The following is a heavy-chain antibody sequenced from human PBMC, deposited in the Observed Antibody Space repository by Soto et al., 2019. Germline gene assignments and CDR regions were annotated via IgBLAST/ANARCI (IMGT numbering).Heavy chain of an antibody. D-gene: IGHD3-22*01. CDR3: ARLSFKNYYDSSGYYDNWFDP. CDR1: GGSISSGGYY. J-gene: IGHJ5*02. Sequence: PSETLSLTCTVSGGSISSGGYYWSWIRQHPGKGLEWIGYIYYSGSTYYNPSLKSRVTISVDTSKNQFSLKLSSVTAADTAVYYCARLSFKNYYDSSGYYDNWFDPWGQGTLVTVSS. V-gene: IGHV4-31*03. CDR2: IYYSGST.